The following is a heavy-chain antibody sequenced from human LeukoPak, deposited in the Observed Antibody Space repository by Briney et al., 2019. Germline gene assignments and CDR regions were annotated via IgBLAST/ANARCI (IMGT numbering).Heavy chain of an antibody. J-gene: IGHJ4*02. Sequence: SGGSLRLSCAASGFTFDNYGMHWVRPAPGKGLEGVSSISWNSGNIDYADSVKGRFTISRDSAKNSLYLQMNSLRAEDTALYFCAKGGIYSSRGYFDYWGQGTLVTVSS. CDR2: ISWNSGNI. D-gene: IGHD6-13*01. CDR1: GFTFDNYG. CDR3: AKGGIYSSRGYFDY. V-gene: IGHV3-9*01.